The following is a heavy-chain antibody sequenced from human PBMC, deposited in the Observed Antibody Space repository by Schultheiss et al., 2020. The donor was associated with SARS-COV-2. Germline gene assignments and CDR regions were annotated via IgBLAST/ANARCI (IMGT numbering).Heavy chain of an antibody. V-gene: IGHV3-48*02. Sequence: GESLKISCAASGFTFSSYSMNWVRQAPGKGLEWVSYISSSSSTIYYADSVKGRFTISRDNAKNSLYLQMNSLRDEDTAVYYCARDWGITIFGTSIKTVDYWGQGTLVTVSS. J-gene: IGHJ4*02. CDR3: ARDWGITIFGTSIKTVDY. CDR2: ISSSSSTI. CDR1: GFTFSSYS. D-gene: IGHD3-3*01.